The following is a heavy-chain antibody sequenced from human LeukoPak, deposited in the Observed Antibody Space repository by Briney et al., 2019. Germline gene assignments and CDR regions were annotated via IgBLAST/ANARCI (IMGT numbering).Heavy chain of an antibody. V-gene: IGHV3-23*01. CDR3: AKGEQGVDY. CDR2: INFRGGTT. CDR1: GFTFSSYS. J-gene: IGHJ4*02. D-gene: IGHD1/OR15-1a*01. Sequence: AGGSLRLSCAASGFTFSSYSMSWVRQAPGKGLEWVSSINFRGGTTYYAESVKGRFTISRDNSKSTLYLQMNSLRADDTAVSYCAKGEQGVDYWGRGTLVTVSS.